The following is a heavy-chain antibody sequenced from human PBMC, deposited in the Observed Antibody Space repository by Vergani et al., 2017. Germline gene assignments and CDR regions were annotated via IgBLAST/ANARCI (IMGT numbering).Heavy chain of an antibody. CDR3: ARDYDYIWGSYLSVGVPFDP. D-gene: IGHD3-16*02. CDR2: ISAYNGNT. V-gene: IGHV1-18*01. Sequence: QVQLVQSGAEVKKPGASVKVSCKASGYTFTSYGISWVRQAPGQGLEWMGWISAYNGNTNYAQKLQGRVTMTTDTSTSTAYMELRSLRSDDTAVYYCARDYDYIWGSYLSVGVPFDPWGQGTLVTVSS. J-gene: IGHJ5*02. CDR1: GYTFTSYG.